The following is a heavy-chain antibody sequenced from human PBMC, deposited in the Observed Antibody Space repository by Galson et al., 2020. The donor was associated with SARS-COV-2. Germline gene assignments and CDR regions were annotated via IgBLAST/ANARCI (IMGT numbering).Heavy chain of an antibody. V-gene: IGHV4-30-2*01. D-gene: IGHD1-26*01. CDR1: GGSVSSGAFS. CDR3: ARGQQTELLTPFGF. Sequence: PSETLSLTCAVSGGSVSSGAFSWSWIRQPPGKGQEWIGYIYDSGNTYYNPSLKSRVSISVDRSKNQFSLNLSSVTAADTAVYYCARGQQTELLTPFGFWGQGTLVTVSS. J-gene: IGHJ4*02. CDR2: IYDSGNT.